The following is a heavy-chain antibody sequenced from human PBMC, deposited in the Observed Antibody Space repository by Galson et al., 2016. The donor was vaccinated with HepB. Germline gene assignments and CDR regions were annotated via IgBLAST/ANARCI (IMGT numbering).Heavy chain of an antibody. V-gene: IGHV5-51*01. Sequence: QSGAEVKKPGESLKLSCQGSGYSFTTYWIGWLRQMPGKGLEWMGFLYPGDSDTRYTPSFQGQVTSSADKSISTAYLQWSSLKASDTAIYYCARVLPAYEIYFKTAMDVWGQGTTVTVSS. CDR1: GYSFTTYW. CDR2: LYPGDSDT. CDR3: ARVLPAYEIYFKTAMDV. D-gene: IGHD2/OR15-2a*01. J-gene: IGHJ6*02.